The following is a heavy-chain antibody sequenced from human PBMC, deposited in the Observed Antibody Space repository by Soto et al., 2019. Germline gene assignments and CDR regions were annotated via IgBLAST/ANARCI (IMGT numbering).Heavy chain of an antibody. D-gene: IGHD1-26*01. CDR1: VDSINSYW. V-gene: IGHV4-4*07. CDR3: AREGSGSFYVDY. CDR2: VYTSGTT. Sequence: SETLSLTCTVSVDSINSYWWSWIRQSAGKGLEWIGRVYTSGTTNYNPSLKSRVTMSVDTSRNQFSLKLSSVTAADTAIYYCAREGSGSFYVDYWGQGTLVTVSS. J-gene: IGHJ4*02.